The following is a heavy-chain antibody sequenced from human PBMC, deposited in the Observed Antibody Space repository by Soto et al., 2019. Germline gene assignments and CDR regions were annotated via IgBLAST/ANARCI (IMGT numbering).Heavy chain of an antibody. CDR2: ISGSGDST. J-gene: IGHJ4*02. V-gene: IGHV3-23*01. CDR3: AKRGSGSQFDY. Sequence: GGSLRLSCAASGFTFSSYAMSWVRQAPGKGLEWVSVISGSGDSTYYADSVKGRFTISRDNSKNTLYLQMNSLRAEDTAVYYCAKRGSGSQFDYWGQGTQVTVSS. D-gene: IGHD1-26*01. CDR1: GFTFSSYA.